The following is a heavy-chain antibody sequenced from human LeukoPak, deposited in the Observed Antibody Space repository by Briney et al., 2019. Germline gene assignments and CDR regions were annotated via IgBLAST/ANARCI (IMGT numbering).Heavy chain of an antibody. CDR2: IYHSGST. Sequence: PSGTLSLTCAVSGGSISSSNWWSWVRQPPGKGLEWIGEIYHSGSTNYNPSLKSRVTISVDKSKNQFSLKLSSVTAADTAVYYCARVPRSYSSGWYSEYWGQGTLVTVSS. J-gene: IGHJ4*02. D-gene: IGHD6-19*01. CDR1: GGSISSSNW. V-gene: IGHV4-4*02. CDR3: ARVPRSYSSGWYSEY.